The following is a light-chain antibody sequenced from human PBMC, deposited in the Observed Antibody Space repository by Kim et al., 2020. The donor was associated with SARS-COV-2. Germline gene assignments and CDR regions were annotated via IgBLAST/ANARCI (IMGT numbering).Light chain of an antibody. CDR3: QQSYSTPWLS. V-gene: IGKV1-39*01. J-gene: IGKJ4*01. CDR1: QSIGTR. CDR2: AAS. Sequence: IQMTQSPSSLAATVGDRITIACRASQSIGTRLNWYQQRPWKAPKLLIYAASSLQSGVPSRFSGTGSGTDFTLTISSLQPEDFATYDCQQSYSTPWLSFGGGTKVDIK.